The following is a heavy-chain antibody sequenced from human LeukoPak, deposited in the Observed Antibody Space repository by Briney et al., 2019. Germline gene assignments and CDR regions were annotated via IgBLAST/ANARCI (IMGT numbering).Heavy chain of an antibody. CDR3: AKDHWGVGYTGLQSTGWFDP. J-gene: IGHJ5*02. Sequence: GGSLRLSCAASGFIFSDYDMNWVRQAPGQWLEWVALFSSVGSYKYYADSVKGRFTISRDNSMNTLYLQMNTLRAEDTAVYYCAKDHWGVGYTGLQSTGWFDPWGQGTLVTVSS. CDR2: FSSVGSYK. CDR1: GFIFSDYD. D-gene: IGHD2-8*01. V-gene: IGHV3-23*01.